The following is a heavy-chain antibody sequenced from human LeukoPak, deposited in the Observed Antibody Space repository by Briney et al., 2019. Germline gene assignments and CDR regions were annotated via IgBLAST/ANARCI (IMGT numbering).Heavy chain of an antibody. Sequence: GGSLRLSCAASGFTFSDYYMSWIRQAPGKGLEWVSYISSSSSYTNYADSVKGRFTISRDNSKNTLYLQMNSLRGDDTAVYYCANPQSRGYDYLDYWGQGTLVTVSS. J-gene: IGHJ4*02. CDR2: ISSSSSYT. D-gene: IGHD5-12*01. CDR3: ANPQSRGYDYLDY. CDR1: GFTFSDYY. V-gene: IGHV3-11*06.